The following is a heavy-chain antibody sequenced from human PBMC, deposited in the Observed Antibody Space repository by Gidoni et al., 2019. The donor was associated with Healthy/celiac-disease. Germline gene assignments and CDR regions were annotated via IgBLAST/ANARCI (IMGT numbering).Heavy chain of an antibody. CDR1: GGSFSGYY. CDR2: INHSGST. Sequence: QVQLQQWGAGLLKPSETLSLTCAVYGGSFSGYYWSWIRQPPGKGLVWIGEINHSGSTNYNPSLKSRVTISVDTSKNQFSLKLSSVTAADTAVYYCARGGRYCSGGSCSNWFDPWGQGTLVTVSS. V-gene: IGHV4-34*01. D-gene: IGHD2-15*01. J-gene: IGHJ5*02. CDR3: ARGGRYCSGGSCSNWFDP.